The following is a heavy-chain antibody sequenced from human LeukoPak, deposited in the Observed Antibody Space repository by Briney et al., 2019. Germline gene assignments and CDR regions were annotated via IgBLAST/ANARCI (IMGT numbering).Heavy chain of an antibody. Sequence: GGSLRLSCAASGFTVSSNYMSWVRQAPGKGLEWVSVIYSGGSTYYADSVKGRFTISRDNSNNTLYLQINSLRAEDTAVHYCARDGLAAAIDYYYYYGMDVWGKGTTVTVSS. CDR1: GFTVSSNY. V-gene: IGHV3-53*01. CDR2: IYSGGST. CDR3: ARDGLAAAIDYYYYYGMDV. D-gene: IGHD6-13*01. J-gene: IGHJ6*04.